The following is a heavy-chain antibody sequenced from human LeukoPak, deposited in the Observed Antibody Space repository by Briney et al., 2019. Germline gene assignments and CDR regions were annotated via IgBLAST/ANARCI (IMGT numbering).Heavy chain of an antibody. CDR3: AKETSSGNFVTIDC. CDR1: GSTFRNYV. J-gene: IGHJ4*02. Sequence: GGSLRLSCAASGSTFRNYVMSWVRQVPGKGLEWVSAITGDGGGTNHADSVKGRFTISRDNSRNTLYLQMNSLRAEDTAVYYCAKETSSGNFVTIDCWGQGTLVTVSS. CDR2: ITGDGGGT. D-gene: IGHD1-26*01. V-gene: IGHV3-23*01.